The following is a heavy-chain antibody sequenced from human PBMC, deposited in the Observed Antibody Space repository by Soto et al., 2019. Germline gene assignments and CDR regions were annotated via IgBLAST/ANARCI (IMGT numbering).Heavy chain of an antibody. V-gene: IGHV1-69*13. CDR2: MIPIFGTA. J-gene: IGHJ6*02. Sequence: GASVKVSCKASGGTFSRYATSWVRQALRQGLQWMGGMIPIFGTANYAQKFQGRVTITAAESTSTAYMELNTLRSENTAVYYCARFITRIVALGPYYYGMGVWGQGTTVTVSS. CDR3: ARFITRIVALGPYYYGMGV. CDR1: GGTFSRYA. D-gene: IGHD3-22*01.